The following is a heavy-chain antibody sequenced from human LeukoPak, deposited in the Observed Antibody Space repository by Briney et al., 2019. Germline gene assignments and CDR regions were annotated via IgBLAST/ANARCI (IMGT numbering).Heavy chain of an antibody. CDR3: AREEHRLAEAGTSAFDL. V-gene: IGHV3-74*01. J-gene: IGHJ3*01. Sequence: GGSLRLSCVASGFTFSENWMHWVRQAPGKGLAWVSHINRDGGLTNYADSVKGRFTISRDNAGNTVYLQMSSLRVEDTAIYFCAREEHRLAEAGTSAFDLGGQGTLVTVSP. CDR2: INRDGGLT. CDR1: GFTFSENW. D-gene: IGHD6-13*01.